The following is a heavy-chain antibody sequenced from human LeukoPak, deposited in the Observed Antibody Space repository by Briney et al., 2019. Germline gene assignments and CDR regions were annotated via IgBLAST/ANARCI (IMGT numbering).Heavy chain of an antibody. D-gene: IGHD3-3*01. V-gene: IGHV3-15*01. CDR1: GFTFSSYE. CDR3: TTGEATIFGVVTQWGDYYYYMDV. Sequence: PGGSLRLSCAASGFTFSSYEMNWVRQAPGKGLEWVGRIKSKTDGGTTDYAAPVKGRFTISRDDSKNTLYLQMNSLKTEDTAVYYCTTGEATIFGVVTQWGDYYYYMDVWGKGTTVTVSS. J-gene: IGHJ6*03. CDR2: IKSKTDGGTT.